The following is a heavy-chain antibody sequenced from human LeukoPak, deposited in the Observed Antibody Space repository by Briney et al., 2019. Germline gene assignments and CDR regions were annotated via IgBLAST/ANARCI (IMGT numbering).Heavy chain of an antibody. D-gene: IGHD5-12*01. Sequence: SETLSLTCAVYGGSFSGYYWSWIRQPPGKGLEWIGEINHSGSTNYNPSLKSRVTISVDTSKNQFSLKLSSVTAADTAVYYCARHRGYSGYHDAFDIWGQGTMVTVSS. CDR1: GGSFSGYY. CDR3: ARHRGYSGYHDAFDI. J-gene: IGHJ3*02. V-gene: IGHV4-34*01. CDR2: INHSGST.